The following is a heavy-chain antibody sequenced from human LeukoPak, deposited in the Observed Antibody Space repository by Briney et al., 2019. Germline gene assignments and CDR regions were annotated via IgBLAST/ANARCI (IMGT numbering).Heavy chain of an antibody. CDR3: AREVWSDVYIRGNWSDP. J-gene: IGHJ5*02. CDR2: IYYSGST. V-gene: IGHV4-59*01. D-gene: IGHD3-3*01. CDR1: GGSISSYY. Sequence: PSETLSLTCTVSGGSISSYYWSWIRQPPGKGLEWIGYIYYSGSTNYNPSLKSRVTISVDTSKNQFSLKLSSVTAADTAVYYCAREVWSDVYIRGNWSDPWGQGTLVTVSS.